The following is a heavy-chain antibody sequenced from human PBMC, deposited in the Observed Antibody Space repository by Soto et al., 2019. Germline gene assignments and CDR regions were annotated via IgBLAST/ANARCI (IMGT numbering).Heavy chain of an antibody. V-gene: IGHV3-23*01. CDR3: AAEMGASRGPFDN. D-gene: IGHD3-10*01. Sequence: GGSLRLSCVVSVFPFGANAMSWVRHAPGKGLEWVSGLSNTGRRTYYADSVKGRFTISRDNSKNTVYLQMNSLRVEDTAVYYCAAEMGASRGPFDNWGQGTLVTVSS. CDR1: VFPFGANA. J-gene: IGHJ4*02. CDR2: LSNTGRRT.